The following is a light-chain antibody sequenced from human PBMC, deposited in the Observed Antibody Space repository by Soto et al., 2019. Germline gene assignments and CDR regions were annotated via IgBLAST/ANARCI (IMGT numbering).Light chain of an antibody. Sequence: EIVMTQSPATLFVSPGERVTLSCRASRSVITNLAWYQHKPGQAPRLLIYGASTRAADIAARFSGSGSGTEFTLTISSLQSEDFAFYYCQQYNDWPLPTFDGGTKVEIK. CDR1: RSVITN. CDR3: QQYNDWPLPT. V-gene: IGKV3-15*01. J-gene: IGKJ4*01. CDR2: GAS.